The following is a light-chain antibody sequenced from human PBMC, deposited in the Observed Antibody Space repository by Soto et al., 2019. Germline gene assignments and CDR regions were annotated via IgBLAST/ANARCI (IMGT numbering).Light chain of an antibody. CDR3: LLSYGGAHLGV. Sequence: QAVVTQEPSLTVSPGGTVTLTCSSSTGPVTRNLFANWFQQKPGHPPRPLIHGTATRHSWTPARFSGSLVGGRAVLTLSGVQPEDEGHYYCLLSYGGAHLGVFGGGTKLTVL. CDR2: GTA. CDR1: TGPVTRNLF. V-gene: IGLV7-43*01. J-gene: IGLJ3*02.